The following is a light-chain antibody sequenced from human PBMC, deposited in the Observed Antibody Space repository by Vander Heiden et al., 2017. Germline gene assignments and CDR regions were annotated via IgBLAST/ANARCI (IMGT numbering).Light chain of an antibody. Sequence: DIQMTQSPSSLSTSVGDRLTITCRASQSVSTYLNWYLQKPGQAPKLLIYHASTLQTGVPSRFSGRGSGTDFTLTINSLQPEDVGTYYCQQGDRTLPVFGQGTKVDIK. J-gene: IGKJ1*01. V-gene: IGKV1-39*01. CDR1: QSVSTY. CDR3: QQGDRTLPV. CDR2: HAS.